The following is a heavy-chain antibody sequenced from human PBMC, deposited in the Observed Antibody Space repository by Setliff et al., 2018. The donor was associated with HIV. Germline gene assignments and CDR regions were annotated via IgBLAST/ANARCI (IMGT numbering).Heavy chain of an antibody. V-gene: IGHV3-23*01. D-gene: IGHD3-22*01. CDR3: VGYDSSGYYSTDY. CDR1: GGSFSDYH. J-gene: IGHJ4*02. Sequence: ETLSLTCGVSGGSFSDYHWTWIRQSPGKGLEWVSAISGSGGSTYYADSVKGRFTISRGNSKNTLYLQMNSLRAEDTAVYYCVGYDSSGYYSTDYWGQGTLVTVSS. CDR2: ISGSGGST.